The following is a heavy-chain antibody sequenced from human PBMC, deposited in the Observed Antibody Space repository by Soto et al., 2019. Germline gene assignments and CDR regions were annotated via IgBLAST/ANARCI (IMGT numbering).Heavy chain of an antibody. V-gene: IGHV1-18*01. CDR3: ASSFNYYDSSGYPNS. J-gene: IGHJ4*01. CDR1: GYTFTSYG. CDR2: ISAYNGNT. D-gene: IGHD3-22*01. Sequence: WASVKVSCKASGYTFTSYGISWVRQAPGQGLEWMGWISAYNGNTNYAQKLQGRVTMTTDTSTSTAYMELRSLRSDDTAVYYCASSFNYYDSSGYPNSWGHGTLVTVS.